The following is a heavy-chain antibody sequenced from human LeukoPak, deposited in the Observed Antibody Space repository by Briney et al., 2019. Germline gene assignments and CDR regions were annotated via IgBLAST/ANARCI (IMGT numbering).Heavy chain of an antibody. CDR3: AKDLSSSWSNFDY. D-gene: IGHD6-13*01. V-gene: IGHV3-30*02. CDR1: GFTFSSYG. J-gene: IGHJ4*02. Sequence: GGSLRLSCAASGFTFSSYGMHWVRQAPGKGLEWVAFIRYDGSNKYYADSVKGRSTISRDNSKNTLYLQMNSLRAEDTAVYYCAKDLSSSWSNFDYWGQGTLVTVSS. CDR2: IRYDGSNK.